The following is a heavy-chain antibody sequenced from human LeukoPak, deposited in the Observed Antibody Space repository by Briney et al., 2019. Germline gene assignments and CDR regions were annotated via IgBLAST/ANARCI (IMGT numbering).Heavy chain of an antibody. CDR2: ISGSGGST. D-gene: IGHD6-19*01. J-gene: IGHJ4*02. V-gene: IGHV3-23*01. CDR3: AKASSGWDFDY. CDR1: RFTFSSYA. Sequence: PGGSLRLSCAASRFTFSSYAMSWVRQAPGKGREWVSAISGSGGSTYYADSVKCRFTISRDNSKNTLYLQMNSLRAEDTAVYYCAKASSGWDFDYWGQGTLVTVSS.